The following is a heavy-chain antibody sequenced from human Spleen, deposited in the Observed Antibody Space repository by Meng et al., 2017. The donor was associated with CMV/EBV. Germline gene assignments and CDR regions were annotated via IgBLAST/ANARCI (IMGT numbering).Heavy chain of an antibody. CDR2: IYNGGST. CDR1: GGSISSSTYY. J-gene: IGHJ5*02. Sequence: SETLSLTCTISGGSISSSTYYWGWIRQPPGKGLEWIGSIYNGGSTYYNPSLKSRVTISVDTSKNQFSLKLSSVTAADTAVYYCARGRRFLEWLLYREWFDPWGQGTLVTVS. CDR3: ARGRRFLEWLLYREWFDP. V-gene: IGHV4-39*07. D-gene: IGHD3-3*01.